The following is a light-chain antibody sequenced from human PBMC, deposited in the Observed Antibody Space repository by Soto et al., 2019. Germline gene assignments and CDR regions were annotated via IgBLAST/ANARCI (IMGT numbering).Light chain of an antibody. V-gene: IGLV2-23*01. CDR2: EGS. CDR1: SSDVGSYNL. Sequence: QSALTQPASVSGSPGQSITISCTGTSSDVGSYNLVSWYQQHPGKAPKLMIYEGSKRPSGVSNRFSGSKSGNTASLTISGLQAEDEAEYYCCSYAGISTFVVFGGGTKVTVL. J-gene: IGLJ2*01. CDR3: CSYAGISTFVV.